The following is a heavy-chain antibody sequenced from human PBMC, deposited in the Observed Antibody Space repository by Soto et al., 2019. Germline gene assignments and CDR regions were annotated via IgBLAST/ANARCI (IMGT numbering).Heavy chain of an antibody. CDR2: ISGSGGST. CDR1: GFTFSSYA. D-gene: IGHD3-10*01. J-gene: IGHJ4*02. CDR3: AKARYYGSGTTDY. V-gene: IGHV3-23*01. Sequence: GGGLIQPGGSLRLSCAASGFTFSSYAMSWVRQAPGKGLEWVSAISGSGGSTYYADSVKGRFTISRDNSKNTLFLQMNSLRVEDTAVYYCAKARYYGSGTTDYWGQGTLVTVSS.